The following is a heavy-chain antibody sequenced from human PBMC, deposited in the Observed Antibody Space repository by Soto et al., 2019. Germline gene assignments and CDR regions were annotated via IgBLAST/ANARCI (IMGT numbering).Heavy chain of an antibody. V-gene: IGHV3-23*01. Sequence: PGGSLRLSCAASGFTFSSYAMSWVRQAPGKGLEWVSVISGVDGSTYYAESVKGRFTISRDNSKKTLYLLMNSLRAEDTAVYYCAKNDGGYHSHPDQWGQGTLVTVSS. CDR2: ISGVDGST. D-gene: IGHD3-22*01. CDR1: GFTFSSYA. J-gene: IGHJ4*02. CDR3: AKNDGGYHSHPDQ.